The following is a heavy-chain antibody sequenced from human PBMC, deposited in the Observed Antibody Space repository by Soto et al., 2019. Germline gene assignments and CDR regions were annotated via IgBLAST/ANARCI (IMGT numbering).Heavy chain of an antibody. J-gene: IGHJ4*02. CDR2: IYHSGST. Sequence: QLQLQESGSGLVKPSQTLSLTCAVSGGSISSGGYSWSWIRQPPGKGLEWIGYIYHSGSTYYNPSRKRRVTIAVDSSNHQFSLKLSSVTAADTAVYSWARVPHYFYISGPEGPWADYWGQGTLVTVSS. D-gene: IGHD3-22*01. CDR1: GGSISSGGYS. V-gene: IGHV4-30-2*01. CDR3: ARVPHYFYISGPEGPWADY.